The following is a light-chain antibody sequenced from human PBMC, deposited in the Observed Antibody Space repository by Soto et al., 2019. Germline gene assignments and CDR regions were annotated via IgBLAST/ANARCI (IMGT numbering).Light chain of an antibody. CDR2: KAS. CDR1: ESISNW. CDR3: QQYDTYWT. J-gene: IGKJ1*01. Sequence: IQMTQSPSTLSACVGDRVIITCRASESISNWLAWYQQKPGKAPNLLIYKASSLKSGVPLRFSGSGSGTEFTLTINSLQPDDFATYYCQQYDTYWTFGQGTKVDIK. V-gene: IGKV1-5*03.